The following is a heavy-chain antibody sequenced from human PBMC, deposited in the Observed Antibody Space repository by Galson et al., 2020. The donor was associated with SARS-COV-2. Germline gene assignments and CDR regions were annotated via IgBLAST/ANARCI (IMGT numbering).Heavy chain of an antibody. D-gene: IGHD3-22*01. J-gene: IGHJ3*02. Sequence: TGGYLRLSCAASGFTFSSYSMNWVRQAPGKGLEWVSSISSSSSYIYYADSVKGRFTISGDNAKNSLYLQMNSLRAEDTAVYYCARDITMIVRDAFDIWGQGTMVTVSS. CDR3: ARDITMIVRDAFDI. CDR1: GFTFSSYS. V-gene: IGHV3-21*01. CDR2: ISSSSSYI.